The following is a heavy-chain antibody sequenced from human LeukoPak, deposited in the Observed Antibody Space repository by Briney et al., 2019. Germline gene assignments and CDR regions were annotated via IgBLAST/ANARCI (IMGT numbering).Heavy chain of an antibody. CDR2: INPNSGGT. CDR3: ARARRGGSGAIDY. Sequence: ASVKVSCKASGYTFSGYYMHWVRQAPGQGLEWMGLINPNSGGTQYAQKFQGRVTMTRDTSISTAYMELSRLRSDDTAVYYCARARRGGSGAIDYWGQGTLVTVSS. V-gene: IGHV1-2*02. CDR1: GYTFSGYY. D-gene: IGHD3-10*01. J-gene: IGHJ4*02.